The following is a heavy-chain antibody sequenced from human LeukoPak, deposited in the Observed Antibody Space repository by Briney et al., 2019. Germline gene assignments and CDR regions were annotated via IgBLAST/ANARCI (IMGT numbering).Heavy chain of an antibody. V-gene: IGHV3-21*01. CDR3: ARDGGGMDV. D-gene: IGHD3-3*01. Sequence: GGSLRLSCAASGFTFSSYSMNWVRPTPGNGLEWVSSISSSSSYIYYADSVKGRFTISRDNAKNALDLQMNSLRAEDTAVYYCARDGGGMDVWGQGTTVTVSS. CDR2: ISSSSSYI. J-gene: IGHJ6*02. CDR1: GFTFSSYS.